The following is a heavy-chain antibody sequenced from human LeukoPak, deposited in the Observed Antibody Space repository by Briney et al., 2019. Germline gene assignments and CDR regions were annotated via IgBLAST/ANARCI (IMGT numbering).Heavy chain of an antibody. CDR2: IYSGGSS. CDR3: ASNYYYDSSGPITGLDY. Sequence: GGSLRLSCAASGFTVSSNYMSWVRQAPGKGLEWVSVIYSGGSSYYADSVKGRFTISRDNSKNTLYLQMNSLRAEDTAVYYCASNYYYDSSGPITGLDYWGQGTLVTVSS. CDR1: GFTVSSNY. D-gene: IGHD3-22*01. V-gene: IGHV3-66*01. J-gene: IGHJ4*02.